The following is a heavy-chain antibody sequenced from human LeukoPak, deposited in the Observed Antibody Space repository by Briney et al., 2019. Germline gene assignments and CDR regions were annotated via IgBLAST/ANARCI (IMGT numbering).Heavy chain of an antibody. CDR3: ARREGAMSFDY. J-gene: IGHJ4*02. V-gene: IGHV5-51*01. CDR1: GYSFISYW. Sequence: GESLQISCKGSGYSFISYWIAWVRQMPGKGPEWMGIIYPGDSDTRYSPSFQGQVTISADKSITTAYLQWSSLKASDTAMYYCARREGAMSFDYWGQGTLVTVSS. D-gene: IGHD1-26*01. CDR2: IYPGDSDT.